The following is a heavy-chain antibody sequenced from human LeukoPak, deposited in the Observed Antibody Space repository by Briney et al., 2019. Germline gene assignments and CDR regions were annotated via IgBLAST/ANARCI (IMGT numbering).Heavy chain of an antibody. CDR1: GFTFSSYA. Sequence: GGSLRLSCAASGFTFSSYAMHWVRQAPGKGLEWVAVISYDGSNKYYADSVKGRFTISRDNSKNTLYLQMNSLRAEDTAVYYCARGGGDFWSGYPDYWGQGTLVTVSS. CDR2: ISYDGSNK. CDR3: ARGGGDFWSGYPDY. J-gene: IGHJ4*02. V-gene: IGHV3-30-3*01. D-gene: IGHD3-3*01.